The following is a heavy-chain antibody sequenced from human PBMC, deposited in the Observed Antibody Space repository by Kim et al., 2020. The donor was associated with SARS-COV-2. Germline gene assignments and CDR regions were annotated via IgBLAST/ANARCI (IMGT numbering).Heavy chain of an antibody. CDR2: IKQDGSEK. D-gene: IGHD6-13*01. V-gene: IGHV3-7*03. J-gene: IGHJ6*02. Sequence: GGSLRLSCAASGFTFSSYWMSWVRQAPGKGLEWVANIKQDGSEKYYVDSVKGRFTISRDNAKNSLYLQMNSLRAEDTAVYYCARGPGQQPDSGWYYYYGMDVWGQGTTVTVSS. CDR1: GFTFSSYW. CDR3: ARGPGQQPDSGWYYYYGMDV.